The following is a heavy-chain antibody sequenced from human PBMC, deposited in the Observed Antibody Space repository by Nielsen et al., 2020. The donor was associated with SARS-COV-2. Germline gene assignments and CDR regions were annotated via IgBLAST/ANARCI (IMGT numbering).Heavy chain of an antibody. D-gene: IGHD3-3*01. CDR2: INPNSGGT. J-gene: IGHJ4*02. CDR3: ASLVRHDFWSGYYHYYFDY. Sequence: WVRQAPGQGLEWMGRINPNSGGTNYAQKFQGRVTMTRDTSISTAYMELSSLRSEDTAVYYCASLVRHDFWSGYYHYYFDYWGQGTPVTVSS. V-gene: IGHV1-2*06.